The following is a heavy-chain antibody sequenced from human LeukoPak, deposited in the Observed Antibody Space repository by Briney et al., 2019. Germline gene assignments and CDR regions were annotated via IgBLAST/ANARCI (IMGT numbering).Heavy chain of an antibody. D-gene: IGHD6-25*01. CDR1: GGSISSSSYY. CDR3: ARLRGPRYYYYGMDV. J-gene: IGHJ6*02. V-gene: IGHV4-39*07. CDR2: INHSGST. Sequence: PSETLSLTCTVSGGSISSSSYYWSWIRQPPGKGLEWIGEINHSGSTNYNPSLKSRVTISVDTSKNQFSLKLSSVTAADTAVYYCARLRGPRYYYYGMDVWGQGTTVTVSS.